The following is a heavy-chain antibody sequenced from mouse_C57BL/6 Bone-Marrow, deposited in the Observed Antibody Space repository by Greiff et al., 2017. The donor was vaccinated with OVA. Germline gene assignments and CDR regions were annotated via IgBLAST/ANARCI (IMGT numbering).Heavy chain of an antibody. Sequence: DVMLVESGGGLVQPGGSLKLSCAASGFTFSDYYMYWVRQTPEKRLEWVAYISNGGGSTYYPDTVKGRFTISRDNAKNTLYLQMSRLKSEDTAMYYCARPYDYAMDYWGQGTSVTVAS. CDR3: ARPYDYAMDY. CDR2: ISNGGGST. D-gene: IGHD1-1*01. J-gene: IGHJ4*01. CDR1: GFTFSDYY. V-gene: IGHV5-12*01.